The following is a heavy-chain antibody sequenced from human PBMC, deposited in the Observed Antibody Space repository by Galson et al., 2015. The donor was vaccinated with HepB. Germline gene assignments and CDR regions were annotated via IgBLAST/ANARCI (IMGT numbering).Heavy chain of an antibody. CDR2: VYYIGTT. D-gene: IGHD3-9*01. CDR1: GGSIRSNY. CDR3: ARGPYYDTLAGNDAFDI. V-gene: IGHV4-59*01. Sequence: LSLTCTVSGGSIRSNYWSWIRQPPGKGLEWIGYVYYIGTTNYNPSLKSRVSILVDTSKNQFSLKLSAVHAADTAVYYCARGPYYDTLAGNDAFDIWGQGSMVTVSS. J-gene: IGHJ3*02.